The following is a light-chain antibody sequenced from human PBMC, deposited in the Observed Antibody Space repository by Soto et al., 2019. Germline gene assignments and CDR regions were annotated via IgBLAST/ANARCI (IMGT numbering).Light chain of an antibody. CDR3: QQYNNWPRT. CDR2: GAS. J-gene: IGKJ1*01. CDR1: QSVSSD. V-gene: IGKV3-15*01. Sequence: EIVMTPSPATLSVSPVERATLSCRASQSVSSDLAWYHRKPGQAPRLLIYGASTRATGIPARFSGSGSGTEFTLTINSLQSEDFAVYYCQQYNNWPRTFGQGTKVDIK.